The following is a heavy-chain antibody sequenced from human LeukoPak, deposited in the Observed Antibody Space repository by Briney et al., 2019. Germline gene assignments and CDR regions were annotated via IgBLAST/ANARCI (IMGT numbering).Heavy chain of an antibody. J-gene: IGHJ5*02. V-gene: IGHV3-23*01. CDR2: ISGSGGST. CDR1: GFTFSSYA. D-gene: IGHD3-9*01. Sequence: SGGSLRLSCLASGFTFSSYAMSWVRQAPGKGMEWVSAISGSGGSTYYADSVKGRFTISRDNSKNTLYLQMNSLRAEDTAVYYCAKDLGNYDILTGPNWFDPWGQGTLVTVSS. CDR3: AKDLGNYDILTGPNWFDP.